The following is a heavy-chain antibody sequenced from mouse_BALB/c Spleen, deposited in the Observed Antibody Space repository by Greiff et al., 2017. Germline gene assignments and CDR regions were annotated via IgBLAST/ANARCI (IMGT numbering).Heavy chain of an antibody. CDR3: ARGGYGNYGYWYFDV. D-gene: IGHD2-1*01. J-gene: IGHJ1*01. V-gene: IGHV3-2*02. CDR1: GYSITSDYA. Sequence: VQLKESGPGLVKPSQSLSLTCTVTGYSITSDYAWNWIRQFPGNKLEWMGYISYSGSTSYNPSLKSRISITRDTSKNQFFLQLNSVTTEDTATYYCARGGYGNYGYWYFDVWGAGTTVTVSS. CDR2: ISYSGST.